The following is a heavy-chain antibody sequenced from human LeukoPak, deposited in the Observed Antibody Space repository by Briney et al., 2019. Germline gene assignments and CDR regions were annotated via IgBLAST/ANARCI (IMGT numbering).Heavy chain of an antibody. CDR2: IYHSGTT. CDR3: ARDPAMTFSWFDP. V-gene: IGHV4-38-2*02. J-gene: IGHJ5*02. D-gene: IGHD2/OR15-2a*01. CDR1: GYSISSGY. Sequence: SETLSLTCGVSGYSISSGYWAWIRQPPGKGLEWIASIYHSGTTYSNPSLQSRVTLSVDTSRNQCSLKQSAVTAADTAVYYCARDPAMTFSWFDPWGQGTLVIVSS.